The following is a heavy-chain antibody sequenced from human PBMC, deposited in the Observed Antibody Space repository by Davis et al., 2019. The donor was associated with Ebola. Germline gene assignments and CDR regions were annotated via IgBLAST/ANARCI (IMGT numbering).Heavy chain of an antibody. CDR1: GGSINSYY. J-gene: IGHJ6*02. V-gene: IGHV4-59*01. CDR2: IFYSGST. CDR3: ARVVAATGNYYYYYGMDV. Sequence: SETLSLTCTVSGGSINSYYWSWIRQPPGKGLEWIGYIFYSGSTDYNPPLKSRVTISVDTSKNQFSLKLSSVTAADTAVYYCARVVAATGNYYYYYGMDVWGQGTTVTVSS. D-gene: IGHD2-15*01.